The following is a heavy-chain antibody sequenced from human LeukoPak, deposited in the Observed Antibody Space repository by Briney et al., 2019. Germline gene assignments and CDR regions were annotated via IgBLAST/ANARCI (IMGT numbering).Heavy chain of an antibody. CDR3: ARYRGGFHDY. D-gene: IGHD3-16*01. CDR1: GRSISSYY. Sequence: SETLSLTCTVSGRSISSYYWSWIRQPPGKGLEWIGYIYYSGSTNYNPSLKSRVTISVDTSKNQFSLKLSSVTAADTAVYYCARYRGGFHDYWGQGTLVTVSS. CDR2: IYYSGST. J-gene: IGHJ4*02. V-gene: IGHV4-59*01.